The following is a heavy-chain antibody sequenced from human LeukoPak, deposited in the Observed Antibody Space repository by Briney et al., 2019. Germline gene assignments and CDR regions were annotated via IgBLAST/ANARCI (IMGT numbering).Heavy chain of an antibody. CDR2: IYRSGST. CDR3: AGRALAGYWFDP. V-gene: IGHV4-30-2*01. J-gene: IGHJ5*02. Sequence: SETLSLTCAVSGDSISSGAYSWSWIRQTPGRGLEWIGYIYRSGSTYYNPSLKSRVALSLDRSQNQFSLSVSSVTAADTAVYYCAGRALAGYWFDPWGQGTLVTVSS. D-gene: IGHD6-19*01. CDR1: GDSISSGAYS.